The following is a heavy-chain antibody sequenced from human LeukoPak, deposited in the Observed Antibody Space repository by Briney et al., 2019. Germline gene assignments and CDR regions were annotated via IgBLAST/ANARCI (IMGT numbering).Heavy chain of an antibody. CDR1: GFSFSSYS. CDR3: ARICRTTVTPVPSRNAFDI. D-gene: IGHD4-11*01. Sequence: GRSLTLSCAASGFSFSSYSMNWVRHAPGQGMDLDSYISTSCSTIYYADSVKCRFTISRDNAKNSLYLQMNSLIAEDTAVYYCARICRTTVTPVPSRNAFDIWGQGTMVTVSS. J-gene: IGHJ3*02. CDR2: ISTSCSTI. V-gene: IGHV3-48*01.